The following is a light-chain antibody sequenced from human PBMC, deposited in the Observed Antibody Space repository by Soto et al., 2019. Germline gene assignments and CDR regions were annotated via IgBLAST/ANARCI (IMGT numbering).Light chain of an antibody. CDR3: QSAERV. CDR1: ALQKQY. J-gene: IGLJ3*02. CDR2: KDS. Sequence: SYELTQPPSVSVSPGQTARITCSGDALQKQYAYWYQQKQGQAPVVVIYKDSERSSGIPERFSGSSSGTTVTLTISGVQAEDEDDYYCQSAERVFGGGTKLTVL. V-gene: IGLV3-25*03.